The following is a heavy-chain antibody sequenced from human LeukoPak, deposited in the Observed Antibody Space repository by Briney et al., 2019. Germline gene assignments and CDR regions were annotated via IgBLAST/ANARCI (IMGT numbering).Heavy chain of an antibody. V-gene: IGHV1-69*05. D-gene: IGHD2/OR15-2a*01. CDR3: ASRTLSARPIRGDY. CDR2: IIPIFGTA. Sequence: SVRVSCKASGGTFSSYAISWVRQAPGQGLEWMGRIIPIFGTANYAQKFQGRVTITTDESTSTAYMELSSLRSEDTAVYYCASRTLSARPIRGDYWGQGTLVTVSS. J-gene: IGHJ4*02. CDR1: GGTFSSYA.